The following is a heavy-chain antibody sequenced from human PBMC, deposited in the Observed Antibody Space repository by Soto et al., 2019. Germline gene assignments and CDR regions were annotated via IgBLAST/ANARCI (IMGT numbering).Heavy chain of an antibody. CDR2: ISAYNGNT. J-gene: IGHJ5*02. CDR3: ARCTRNNWFDP. D-gene: IGHD2-2*01. V-gene: IGHV1-18*01. Sequence: SRSLRQAPGQGLEWMGWISAYNGNTNYAQKLQGRVTMTTDTSTSTAYMELRSLRSDDTAVYYCARCTRNNWFDPWGQGTLVTVSS.